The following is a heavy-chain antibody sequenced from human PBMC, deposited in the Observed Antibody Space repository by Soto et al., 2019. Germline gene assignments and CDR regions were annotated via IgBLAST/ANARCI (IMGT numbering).Heavy chain of an antibody. J-gene: IGHJ4*02. CDR2: IYYNGNT. V-gene: IGHV4-59*11. D-gene: IGHD3-9*01. CDR3: ARVRTGYFDY. Sequence: LSLTCTVSGXAINDHYWSYIRQPPGKGLEWIGYIYYNGNTNYNPSLESRVTISVDRSKNQFSLRLTSLTAADTAVYYCARVRTGYFDYWGRGALVTVSS. CDR1: GXAINDHY.